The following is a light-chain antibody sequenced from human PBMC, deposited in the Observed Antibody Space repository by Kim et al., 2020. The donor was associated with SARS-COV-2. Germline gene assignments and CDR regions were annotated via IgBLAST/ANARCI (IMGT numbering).Light chain of an antibody. V-gene: IGKV3-15*01. CDR2: AAS. Sequence: VSPGERATLSCRASQTVSSNLAWYQQKPGRAPRLVIYAASTRATGIPARFTGSGSGTEFTLTISSLQSEDFAVYYCQQYNNWPLYSFGQGTKLE. J-gene: IGKJ2*03. CDR3: QQYNNWPLYS. CDR1: QTVSSN.